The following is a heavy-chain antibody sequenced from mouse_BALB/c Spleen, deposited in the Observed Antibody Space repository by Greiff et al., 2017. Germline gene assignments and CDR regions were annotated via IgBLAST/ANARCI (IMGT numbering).Heavy chain of an antibody. CDR3: ARNYGNFPFAY. J-gene: IGHJ3*01. CDR2: ISYSGST. V-gene: IGHV3-8*02. Sequence: EVQRVESGPSLVKPSQTLSLTCSVTGDSITSGYWNWIRKFPGNKLEYMGYISYSGSTNYNPSLKSRISITRDTSKNQYYLQLNSVTTEDTATYYCARNYGNFPFAYWGQGTLVTVSA. D-gene: IGHD2-1*01. CDR1: GDSITSGY.